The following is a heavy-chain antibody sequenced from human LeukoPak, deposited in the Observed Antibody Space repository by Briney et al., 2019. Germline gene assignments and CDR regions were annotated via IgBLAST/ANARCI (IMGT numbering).Heavy chain of an antibody. CDR1: GGSISSSSYY. J-gene: IGHJ4*02. D-gene: IGHD6-13*01. V-gene: IGHV4-61*05. CDR2: IYYSGST. Sequence: SETLSLTCTVSGGSISSSSYYWGWIRQPPGKGLEWIGYIYYSGSTNYNPSLKSRVTISVDTSKNQFSLKLSSVTAADTAVYYCARGPGIAAAGPNTDYWGQGTLVAVSS. CDR3: ARGPGIAAAGPNTDY.